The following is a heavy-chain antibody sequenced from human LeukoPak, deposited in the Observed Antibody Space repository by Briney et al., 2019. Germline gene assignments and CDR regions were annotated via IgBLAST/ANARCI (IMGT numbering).Heavy chain of an antibody. Sequence: PSETLSLTCAVPGYSISSGYYWGWIRQPPGKGLEWIGSIYHSGSTYYNPSLKSRVTISVDTSKNQFSLKLSSVTAADTAVYYCAEVGAFDIWGQGTMVTVSS. V-gene: IGHV4-38-2*01. J-gene: IGHJ3*02. D-gene: IGHD3-10*01. CDR2: IYHSGST. CDR3: AEVGAFDI. CDR1: GYSISSGYY.